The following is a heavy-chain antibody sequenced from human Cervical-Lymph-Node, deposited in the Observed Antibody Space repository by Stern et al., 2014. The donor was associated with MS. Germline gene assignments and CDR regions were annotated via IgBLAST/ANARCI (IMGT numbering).Heavy chain of an antibody. Sequence: QVQLQESGPGLVKPSQTLSLTCAVSGGSINSGPYYWTWIRHPAGKGLEWIGRIYTSGSTNYNTPLKSRVTISKDTYKSPFSLKRTFGTAADTAVYYCARGGFGRENWLDPWGQGTLVTVSS. CDR3: ARGGFGRENWLDP. CDR2: IYTSGST. J-gene: IGHJ5*02. CDR1: GGSINSGPYY. D-gene: IGHD3-10*01. V-gene: IGHV4-61*02.